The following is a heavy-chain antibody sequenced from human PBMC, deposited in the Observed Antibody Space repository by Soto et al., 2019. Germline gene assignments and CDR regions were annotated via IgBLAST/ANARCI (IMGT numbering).Heavy chain of an antibody. CDR3: ASHSYSSGVDY. CDR1: GYSFTSYW. D-gene: IGHD6-19*01. J-gene: IGHJ4*02. Sequence: VESLKISCNGSGYSFTSYWIGWVRQMPGKGLEWMGIIYPGDSDTRYSPSFQGQVTISADKSISTAYLQWSSLKASDTAMYYCASHSYSSGVDYWGQGTLVTVSS. V-gene: IGHV5-51*01. CDR2: IYPGDSDT.